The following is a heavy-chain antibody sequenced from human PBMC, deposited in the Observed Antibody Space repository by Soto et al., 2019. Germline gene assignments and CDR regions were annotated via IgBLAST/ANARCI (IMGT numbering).Heavy chain of an antibody. Sequence: QVQLVQSGAEVKKPGASVKVSCKASGYTFTGYYMHWVRQAPGQGLEWMGWINPNSGGTNYAQKFQGWVTMTRDTSISTAYMELSRLRSDDTAVYYCARDSVKLDFWSPRNYYYGMDVWGQGTTVTVSS. V-gene: IGHV1-2*04. CDR3: ARDSVKLDFWSPRNYYYGMDV. J-gene: IGHJ6*02. CDR2: INPNSGGT. D-gene: IGHD3-3*01. CDR1: GYTFTGYY.